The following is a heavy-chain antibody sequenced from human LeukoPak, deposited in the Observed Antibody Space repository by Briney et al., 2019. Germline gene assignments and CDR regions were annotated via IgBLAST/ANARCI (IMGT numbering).Heavy chain of an antibody. Sequence: GASVKVSCKASGYTFTNYDINWVRQATGQGLEWMGWMNPNSGNTDYAQKFQGRVTMTRNTSISTAYMELSSLVSEDTAVYYCARGRQGHGFDYWGQGTLVTVSS. CDR1: GYTFTNYD. J-gene: IGHJ4*02. CDR2: MNPNSGNT. CDR3: ARGRQGHGFDY. V-gene: IGHV1-8*01.